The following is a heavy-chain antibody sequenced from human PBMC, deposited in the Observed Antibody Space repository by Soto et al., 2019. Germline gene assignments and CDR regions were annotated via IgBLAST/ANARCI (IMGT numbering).Heavy chain of an antibody. CDR1: GGTFSSYA. CDR2: IIPIFGTA. D-gene: IGHD6-13*01. Sequence: AASVKVSCKASGGTFSSYAISWVRQAPGQGLEWMGGIIPIFGTANYAQKFQGRVTITADESTSTAYMELSSLRSEDTAVYYCAREVSSPRGFDPWGQGTLVPVSS. J-gene: IGHJ5*02. V-gene: IGHV1-69*13. CDR3: AREVSSPRGFDP.